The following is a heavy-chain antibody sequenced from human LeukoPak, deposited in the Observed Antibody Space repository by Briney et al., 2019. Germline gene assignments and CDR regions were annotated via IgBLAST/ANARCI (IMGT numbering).Heavy chain of an antibody. J-gene: IGHJ4*02. Sequence: GGSLRLSCAASGFTFSSYSMNWVRQAPGKGLEWVSYISSSSSTIYYADSVKGRFTISRDNAKNSLYLQMNSLRDEDTAVYYCARASLQYCSSTSCYGGDYFDYWGQGTLVTVSS. CDR3: ARASLQYCSSTSCYGGDYFDY. CDR2: ISSSSSTI. CDR1: GFTFSSYS. V-gene: IGHV3-48*02. D-gene: IGHD2-2*01.